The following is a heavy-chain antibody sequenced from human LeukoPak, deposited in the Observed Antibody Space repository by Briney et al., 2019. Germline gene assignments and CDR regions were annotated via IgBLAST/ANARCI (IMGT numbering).Heavy chain of an antibody. Sequence: GGSLRLSCAASGFTFSSYAMSWVRQAPGKGLEWVSAISGSGGSTYYADSVKGRFTISRDNSKNTLYLQMNSLRAEDTAVYYCAKGRRIAVAGPVHGPDYWGQGTLVTVSS. J-gene: IGHJ4*02. CDR3: AKGRRIAVAGPVHGPDY. V-gene: IGHV3-23*01. CDR2: ISGSGGST. D-gene: IGHD6-19*01. CDR1: GFTFSSYA.